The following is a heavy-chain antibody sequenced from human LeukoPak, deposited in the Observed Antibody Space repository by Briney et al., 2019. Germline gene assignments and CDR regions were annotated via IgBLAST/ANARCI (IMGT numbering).Heavy chain of an antibody. D-gene: IGHD5-12*01. V-gene: IGHV4-61*01. CDR2: IYYSGST. Sequence: KSSETLSLTCTVSGGSVSSGSSFWSWIRQPPGKGLEWIGYIYYSGSTNYNPSLKSRVTISVDTSKNQFSLKLSSVTAADTAVYYCARDGVSGSLEYYYGMDVWGQGTTVTVSS. CDR3: ARDGVSGSLEYYYGMDV. CDR1: GGSVSSGSSF. J-gene: IGHJ6*02.